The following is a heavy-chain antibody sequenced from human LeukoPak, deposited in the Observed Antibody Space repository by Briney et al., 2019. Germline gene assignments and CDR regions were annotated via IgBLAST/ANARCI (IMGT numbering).Heavy chain of an antibody. J-gene: IGHJ5*02. CDR1: GFTFSSYS. V-gene: IGHV3-23*01. CDR2: ISNTGRAT. Sequence: PGGSLRLSCVASGFTFSSYSMHWVRQAPGEGLEWLSGISNTGRATDYADSIKGRFTISRDNSKNTVFLQMNSLRAEDTAEYFCAHQVPPNDEFFDHWGQGTLVAVCS. CDR3: AHQVPPNDEFFDH.